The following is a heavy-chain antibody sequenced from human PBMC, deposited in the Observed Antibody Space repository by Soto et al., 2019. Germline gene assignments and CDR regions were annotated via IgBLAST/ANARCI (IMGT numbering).Heavy chain of an antibody. J-gene: IGHJ5*02. Sequence: SETLSLTCAVYGGSFSGYYWSWIRQPPGKGLEWIGEINHSGSTNYNPSLKSRVTISVDTSKNQFSLKLSSVTAADTAVYYCARGGQQWLATRWFDPWGQGTLVTVSS. CDR3: ARGGQQWLATRWFDP. D-gene: IGHD6-19*01. V-gene: IGHV4-34*01. CDR2: INHSGST. CDR1: GGSFSGYY.